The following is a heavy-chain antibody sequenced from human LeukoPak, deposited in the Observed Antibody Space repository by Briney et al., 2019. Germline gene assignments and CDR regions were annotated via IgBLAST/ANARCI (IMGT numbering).Heavy chain of an antibody. V-gene: IGHV3-11*01. CDR3: ARDPGSYDY. CDR2: ISSRGGTM. CDR1: GFSFSDYF. Sequence: GGSLSLSCTASGFSFSDYFMSWIRQAPGKGLEWIAHISSRGGTMYYADSVKGRFTISRDNAKNSLYPHMNSLRADDTAVYYCARDPGSYDYWGQGTLVTVSS. D-gene: IGHD3-10*01. J-gene: IGHJ4*02.